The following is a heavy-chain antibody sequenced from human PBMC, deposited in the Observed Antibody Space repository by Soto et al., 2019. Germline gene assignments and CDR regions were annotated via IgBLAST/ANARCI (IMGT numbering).Heavy chain of an antibody. CDR1: GYTFTSYY. D-gene: IGHD3-3*01. Sequence: GASVKVSCKASGYTFTSYYMHWVRQAPGQGLEWMGIINPSGGSTSYAQKFQGRVTMTRDTSTSTVYMELSSLRSEDTAVYYCARDTDDFWSGPPYYYYGMDVWGQGTTVTVSS. CDR2: INPSGGST. J-gene: IGHJ6*02. V-gene: IGHV1-46*01. CDR3: ARDTDDFWSGPPYYYYGMDV.